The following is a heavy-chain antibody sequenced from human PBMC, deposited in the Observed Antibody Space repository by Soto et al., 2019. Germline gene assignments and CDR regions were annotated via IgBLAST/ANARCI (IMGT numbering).Heavy chain of an antibody. CDR1: GFTFSSYA. J-gene: IGHJ6*02. D-gene: IGHD3-10*01. Sequence: QVQLVEPGGGVVQPGRSLRLSCAASGFTFSSYAMHWVRQAPGKGLEWVAVISYDGSNKYYADSVKGRFTISRDNSKNTLYLQMNSLRAEDTAVYYCAREYSTRGKYYYYGMDVWGQGTTVTVSS. V-gene: IGHV3-30-3*01. CDR2: ISYDGSNK. CDR3: AREYSTRGKYYYYGMDV.